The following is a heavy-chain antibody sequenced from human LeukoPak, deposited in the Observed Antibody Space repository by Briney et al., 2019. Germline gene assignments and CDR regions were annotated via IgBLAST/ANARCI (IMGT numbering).Heavy chain of an antibody. CDR3: ARDTYYYNSDTSWSDVFDI. J-gene: IGHJ3*02. Sequence: PSETLSLTCTVSGGSISTYYWSWIRQAPGKGLEWIGFIYYTGSTNYNPSLKSRVTISVDTSKNQFSLKLSSVTAADTAVYYCARDTYYYNSDTSWSDVFDIWGQGTMVTVSS. CDR1: GGSISTYY. V-gene: IGHV4-59*01. CDR2: IYYTGST. D-gene: IGHD3-22*01.